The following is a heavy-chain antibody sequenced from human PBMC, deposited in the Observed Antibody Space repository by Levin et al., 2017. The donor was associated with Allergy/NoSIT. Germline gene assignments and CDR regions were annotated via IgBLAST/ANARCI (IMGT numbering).Heavy chain of an antibody. CDR2: IGSSGSTI. Sequence: LSLTCAASEFIFSDYYMSWIRQAPGKGLEWLSYIGSSGSTIYYADSVKGRFTISRDNAKNSLYLQMNSLRAEDTAVYYCARVETTSGHYYYYGMDVWGQGTTVTVSS. D-gene: IGHD2-8*01. CDR3: ARVETTSGHYYYYGMDV. V-gene: IGHV3-11*01. J-gene: IGHJ6*02. CDR1: EFIFSDYY.